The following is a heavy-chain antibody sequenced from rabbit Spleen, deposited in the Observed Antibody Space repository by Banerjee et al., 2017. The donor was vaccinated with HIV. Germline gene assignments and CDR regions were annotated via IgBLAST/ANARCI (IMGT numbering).Heavy chain of an antibody. CDR3: ARDTGTSFSSYGMDL. D-gene: IGHD8-1*01. CDR2: IDPVFGTT. Sequence: QEQLVESGGGLVQPEGSLTLTCTASGFDFSSYGVSWVRQAPGKGLEWIGYIDPVFGTTYYASWVNGRFTISRHNAQNTLYLQLNSLTVADTATYFCARDTGTSFSSYGMDLWGPGTLVTVS. J-gene: IGHJ6*01. CDR1: GFDFSSYG. V-gene: IGHV1S47*01.